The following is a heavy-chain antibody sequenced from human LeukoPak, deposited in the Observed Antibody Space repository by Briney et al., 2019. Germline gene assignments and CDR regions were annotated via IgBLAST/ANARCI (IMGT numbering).Heavy chain of an antibody. CDR2: INPSSGGT. Sequence: SSVKVSCKASGYTFTGYYMHWVRQAPGQGLEWMGWINPSSGGTNYAQKFQGRVTMTRDTSNSAAYMDLSRLRSDDTAVYYCARDPLPTYYYASRSFLLDYWGQGTLVTVSS. V-gene: IGHV1-2*02. CDR1: GYTFTGYY. J-gene: IGHJ4*02. D-gene: IGHD3-10*01. CDR3: ARDPLPTYYYASRSFLLDY.